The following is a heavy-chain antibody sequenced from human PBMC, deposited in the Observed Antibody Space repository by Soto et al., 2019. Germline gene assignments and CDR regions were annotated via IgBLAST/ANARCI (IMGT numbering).Heavy chain of an antibody. CDR2: IYYSGST. J-gene: IGHJ5*02. CDR3: ARENYGDYLNWFDP. CDR1: GGSISSGVYY. D-gene: IGHD4-17*01. Sequence: PSETLSLTCTVSGGSISSGVYYWSWIRQHPGKGLEWIGYIYYSGSTYYNPSLKSRVTISVDTSKNQFSLKLSSVTAADTAVYYCARENYGDYLNWFDPWGQGTLVTV. V-gene: IGHV4-31*03.